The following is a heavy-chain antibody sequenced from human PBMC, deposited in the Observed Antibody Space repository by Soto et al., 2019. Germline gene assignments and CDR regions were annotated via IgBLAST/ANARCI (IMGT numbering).Heavy chain of an antibody. CDR2: INHSGST. CDR1: GGSFSGYY. CDR3: ARDEQNKDYYDFWRWFDP. Sequence: SETLSLTCAVYGGSFSGYYWSWIRQPPGKGLEWIGEINHSGSTNYNPSLKSRVTISVDTSKNQFSLKLSSVTAADTAVYYCARDEQNKDYYDFWRWFDPWGQGTLVTVSS. J-gene: IGHJ5*02. D-gene: IGHD3-3*01. V-gene: IGHV4-34*01.